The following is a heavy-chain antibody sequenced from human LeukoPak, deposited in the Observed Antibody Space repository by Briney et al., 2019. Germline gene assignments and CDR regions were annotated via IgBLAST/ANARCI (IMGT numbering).Heavy chain of an antibody. CDR3: ARDRSHISDYYYSFDI. D-gene: IGHD4-17*01. V-gene: IGHV4-4*07. Sequence: SETLSLTCTVSGDSISSYYWSWIRQPAGKGLEWIGRIYTRGSPNYNPSLKSRVTMSVDSSKNQFSLKLTSVTAADTAVYYCARDRSHISDYYYSFDIWGQGTMVTVSS. CDR1: GDSISSYY. J-gene: IGHJ3*02. CDR2: IYTRGSP.